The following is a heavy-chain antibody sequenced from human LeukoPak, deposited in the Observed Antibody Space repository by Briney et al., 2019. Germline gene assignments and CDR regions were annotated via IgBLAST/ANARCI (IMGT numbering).Heavy chain of an antibody. V-gene: IGHV3-72*01. CDR2: SRNKADSYTA. CDR3: ATSSWYRLAY. Sequence: GGSLRLSCAASGFTFSDSFMSWVRQAPGKGLEWVARSRNKADSYTAEYAASVQVRFTISRDESKNSLYLQISSLETEDAAVYYCATSSWYRLAYWGQGSLVTVSS. CDR1: GFTFSDSF. J-gene: IGHJ4*02. D-gene: IGHD6-13*01.